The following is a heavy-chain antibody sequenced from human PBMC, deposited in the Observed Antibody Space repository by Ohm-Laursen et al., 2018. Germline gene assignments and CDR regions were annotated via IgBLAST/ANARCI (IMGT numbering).Heavy chain of an antibody. CDR2: IGGSGDIT. CDR3: AKDFHSGSGSYTDFDY. J-gene: IGHJ4*02. D-gene: IGHD3-10*01. V-gene: IGHV3-23*01. CDR1: GFTFSNYV. Sequence: SLRLSCTASGFTFSNYVMSWVRRAPGKGLEWVSGIGGSGDITYSADSVRGRSIISRDNSKNTLYLQMNSLRADDTAVYYCAKDFHSGSGSYTDFDYWGQGTLVTVSS.